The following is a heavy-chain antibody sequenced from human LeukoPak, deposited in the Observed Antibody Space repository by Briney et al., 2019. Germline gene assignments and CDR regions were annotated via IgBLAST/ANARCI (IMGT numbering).Heavy chain of an antibody. CDR3: ARSSIAALDFDY. CDR2: ISAYNGNT. J-gene: IGHJ4*02. CDR1: GYTFTSYG. Sequence: ASVKVSCKASGYTFTSYGISWVRQAPGQGLEWMGWISAYNGNTNYAQKLQGRVTMTTDTSASTAYMELRSLRSDDTAVYYCARSSIAALDFDYWGQGTLVTVSS. D-gene: IGHD6-6*01. V-gene: IGHV1-18*01.